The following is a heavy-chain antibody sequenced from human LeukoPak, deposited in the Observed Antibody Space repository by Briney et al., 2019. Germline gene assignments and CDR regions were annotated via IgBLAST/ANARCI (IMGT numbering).Heavy chain of an antibody. D-gene: IGHD3-22*01. Sequence: GASVKVSCKVSGYTLTEVSMHWVRQAPGKGLEWMGGFDPEDGETIYAQKFQGRVTMTEDTSTDTAYMELSSLRSEDTAVYYCATPPPDNYYDSSGYWYYWGQGTLVTVSS. V-gene: IGHV1-24*01. J-gene: IGHJ4*02. CDR2: FDPEDGET. CDR1: GYTLTEVS. CDR3: ATPPPDNYYDSSGYWYY.